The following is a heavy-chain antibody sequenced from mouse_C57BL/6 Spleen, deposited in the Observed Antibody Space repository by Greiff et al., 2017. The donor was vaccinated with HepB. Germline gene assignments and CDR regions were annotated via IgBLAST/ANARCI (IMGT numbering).Heavy chain of an antibody. CDR3: AREEKGYYGSSYGFAY. Sequence: VQLQQSGPGLVKPSQSLSLTCSVTGYSITSGYYWNWIRQFPGNKLEWMGYISYDGSNNYNPSLKNRISITRDTSKNQFFLKLNSVTTEDTATYYCAREEKGYYGSSYGFAYWGQGTLVTVSA. CDR2: ISYDGSN. V-gene: IGHV3-6*01. CDR1: GYSITSGYY. D-gene: IGHD1-1*01. J-gene: IGHJ3*01.